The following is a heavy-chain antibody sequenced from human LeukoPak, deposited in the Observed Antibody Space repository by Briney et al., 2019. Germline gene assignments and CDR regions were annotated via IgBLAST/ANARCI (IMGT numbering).Heavy chain of an antibody. V-gene: IGHV5-51*01. J-gene: IGHJ6*03. Sequence: GESLKISCKGSGYSFTSYWIGWVRQMPGKGLEWMGIIYPGDSDTRYSPSLQGQVTISADKSISTAYLQWSSLKASDTAMYYCARGAVAATLYYYYYMDVWGKGTTVTVSS. CDR1: GYSFTSYW. CDR2: IYPGDSDT. CDR3: ARGAVAATLYYYYYMDV. D-gene: IGHD2-15*01.